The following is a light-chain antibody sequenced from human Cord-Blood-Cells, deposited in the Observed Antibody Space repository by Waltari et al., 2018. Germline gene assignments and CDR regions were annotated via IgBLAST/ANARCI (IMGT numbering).Light chain of an antibody. V-gene: IGKV1-5*01. Sequence: DIQMTQSPSTLSASVGDRVTITCRASQSISSWLACYQQKPGKAPQLLIYDASSLESGVPSMISGSGSVTEFTLTISSLQPDDFATYYCQQYNSYWTFGQGTKVEIK. J-gene: IGKJ1*01. CDR2: DAS. CDR3: QQYNSYWT. CDR1: QSISSW.